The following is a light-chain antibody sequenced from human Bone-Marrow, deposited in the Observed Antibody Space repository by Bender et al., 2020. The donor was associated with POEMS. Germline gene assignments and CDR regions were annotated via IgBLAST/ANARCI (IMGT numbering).Light chain of an antibody. V-gene: IGLV2-23*02. CDR3: CSYAGSYTWV. J-gene: IGLJ3*02. Sequence: QSALTQPASVSGSPGQTITISCTGTSSNIGTYNYVSWFQQHPDKAPKLLIYEVSKGASGLSPRFSGSKSGDTASLTISGLQAEDEADYYCCSYAGSYTWVFGGGTKLTVL. CDR1: SSNIGTYNY. CDR2: EVS.